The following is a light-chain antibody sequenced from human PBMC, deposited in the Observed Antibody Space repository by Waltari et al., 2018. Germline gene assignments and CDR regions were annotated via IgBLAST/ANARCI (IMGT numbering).Light chain of an antibody. CDR2: YAS. CDR1: QSVSSN. Sequence: VVLTQSPATLSVSPGESAIISCRASQSVSSNLAWYQQKPVQAPRLLIYYASTRASSIPARFRGSGSGKEFTLTINSLQSEDSATYYCQQYNRWPPITFGQGTRLDIK. V-gene: IGKV3-15*01. CDR3: QQYNRWPPIT. J-gene: IGKJ5*01.